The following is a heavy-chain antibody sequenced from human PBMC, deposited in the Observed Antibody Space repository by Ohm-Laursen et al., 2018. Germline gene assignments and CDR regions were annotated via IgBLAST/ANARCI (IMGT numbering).Heavy chain of an antibody. D-gene: IGHD2-15*01. J-gene: IGHJ4*02. CDR2: ISSSSSYI. CDR3: ARAGDCSGGSCYSDY. V-gene: IGHV3-21*01. Sequence: SLRLSCAASGFTFSSYAMTWVRQAPGKGLEWVSSISSSSSYIYYADSVKGRFTISGDNAKNSLYLQMNSLRAEDTAVYYCARAGDCSGGSCYSDYWGQGTLVTVSS. CDR1: GFTFSSYA.